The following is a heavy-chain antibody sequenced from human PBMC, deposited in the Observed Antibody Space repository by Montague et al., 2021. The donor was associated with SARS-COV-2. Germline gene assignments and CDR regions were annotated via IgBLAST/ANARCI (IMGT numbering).Heavy chain of an antibody. J-gene: IGHJ4*02. CDR2: IYWDDDK. CDR3: AHRRPLYYYDSSLSTFDY. Sequence: PALVKPTQTLTLTCNFSGFSLSTSGMGVGWIRQPPGKALEWLALIYWDDDKRYSPSLKSRLTITKDTSKNQVVLTMTNMDPVDTATYYCAHRRPLYYYDSSLSTFDYWGQGTLVTVSS. D-gene: IGHD3-22*01. CDR1: GFSLSTSGMG. V-gene: IGHV2-5*02.